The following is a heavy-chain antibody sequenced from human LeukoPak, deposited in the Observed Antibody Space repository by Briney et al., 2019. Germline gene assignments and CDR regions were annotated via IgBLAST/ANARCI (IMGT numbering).Heavy chain of an antibody. J-gene: IGHJ6*02. Sequence: GASVKVSCKASGYTFTSYDINWVRQATGQGLEWMGWMNPNSGNTGYAQKFQGRVTMTRNTSISTAYMELSSLRSEDTAVYYCARDFREQWLGDFYYYYGMDVWGQGTTVTVSS. CDR2: MNPNSGNT. CDR3: ARDFREQWLGDFYYYYGMDV. CDR1: GYTFTSYD. V-gene: IGHV1-8*01. D-gene: IGHD6-19*01.